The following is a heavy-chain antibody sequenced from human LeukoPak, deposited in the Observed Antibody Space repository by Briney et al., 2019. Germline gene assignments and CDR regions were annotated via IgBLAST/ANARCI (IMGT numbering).Heavy chain of an antibody. CDR2: ISSNGGST. CDR1: GFTFSSYA. J-gene: IGHJ4*02. Sequence: GGSLRLSCAASGFTFSSYAMHWVRQAPGKGLEYVSAISSNGGSTYYANSVKGRFTISRDNSKNTLYLQMGSLRAEDMAVYYCASSTVVTPGLLDYWGQGTLVTVSS. V-gene: IGHV3-64*01. D-gene: IGHD4-23*01. CDR3: ASSTVVTPGLLDY.